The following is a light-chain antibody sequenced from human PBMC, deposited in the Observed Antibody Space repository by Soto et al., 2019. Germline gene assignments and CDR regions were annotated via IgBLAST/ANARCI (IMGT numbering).Light chain of an antibody. CDR1: SSNIGSNT. CDR2: SNN. J-gene: IGLJ1*01. Sequence: QSVLTQPPSASGTPGQRVTISCSGSSSNIGSNTVNWYQQLPGTAPKLLIYSNNQRPSGIPERFSASKSGTSASLAITGLQSEDEADYYCAAWDDTLSNYVFGTGTKLTVL. CDR3: AAWDDTLSNYV. V-gene: IGLV1-44*01.